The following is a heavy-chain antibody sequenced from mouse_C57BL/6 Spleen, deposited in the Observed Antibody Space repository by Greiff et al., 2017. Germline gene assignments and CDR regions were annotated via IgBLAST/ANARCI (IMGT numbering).Heavy chain of an antibody. CDR2: ISSGGSYT. CDR1: GFTFSSYG. V-gene: IGHV5-6*01. J-gene: IGHJ4*01. CDR3: ARQNYGNYYYAMDY. Sequence: EVMLVESGGDLVKPGGSLKLSCAASGFTFSSYGMSWVRQTPDKRLEWVATISSGGSYTYYPDSVKGRFTISRDNAKNTLYLQMSSLKSEDTAMYYCARQNYGNYYYAMDYWGQGTSVTVSS. D-gene: IGHD2-1*01.